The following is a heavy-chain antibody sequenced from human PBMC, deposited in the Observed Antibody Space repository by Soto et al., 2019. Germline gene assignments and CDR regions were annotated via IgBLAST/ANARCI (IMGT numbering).Heavy chain of an antibody. CDR3: AGPFSDYGDRGSFDY. CDR1: GFTFSSYE. Sequence: EVQLVESGGGLVQAGGSLRLSCAASGFTFSSYEMNWVRQAPGKGLEWVSYITSSGSTTYYADSVKGRFTISRDNAKNSLYLQMNSLRAEDTAFYYCAGPFSDYGDRGSFDYWGQGTLVTVSS. V-gene: IGHV3-48*03. D-gene: IGHD4-17*01. CDR2: ITSSGSTT. J-gene: IGHJ4*02.